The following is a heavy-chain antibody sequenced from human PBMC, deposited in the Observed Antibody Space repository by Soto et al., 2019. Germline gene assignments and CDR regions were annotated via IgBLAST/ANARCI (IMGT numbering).Heavy chain of an antibody. V-gene: IGHV4-34*01. Sequence: LSLTCAVYGESFSGYDWSWIRQPPGKGLEWIGEINDSGSTNYNPSLKSRVTISVDTSKNQFSLKLSSVTAADTAVYYCARGYYDSSGYPRDDAFDIWGQGTMVTVSS. CDR2: INDSGST. CDR1: GESFSGYD. D-gene: IGHD3-22*01. J-gene: IGHJ3*02. CDR3: ARGYYDSSGYPRDDAFDI.